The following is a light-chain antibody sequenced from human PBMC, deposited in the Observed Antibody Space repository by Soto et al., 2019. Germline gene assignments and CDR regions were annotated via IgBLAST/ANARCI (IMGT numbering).Light chain of an antibody. J-gene: IGKJ1*01. CDR1: QSIYNY. Sequence: DIQMTQSPSTLSAFVGDRVSITCRASQSIYNYLAWYQQKPGRAPKLLIYKASTLESGVPSRFSGSGSGTEFTLTITSLQPDDFATYYCQQYNLGGTFGQGTKVEIK. V-gene: IGKV1-5*03. CDR2: KAS. CDR3: QQYNLGGT.